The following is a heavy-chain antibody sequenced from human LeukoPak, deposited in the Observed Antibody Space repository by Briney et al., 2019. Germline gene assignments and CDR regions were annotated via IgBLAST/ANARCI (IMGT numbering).Heavy chain of an antibody. CDR3: ARRGPGGYYSGDS. CDR1: GFTFSIYT. V-gene: IGHV3-21*01. J-gene: IGHJ4*02. Sequence: GGSLRLSCEASGFTFSIYTMNWVRQAPGKGLEWVSLISAGSRHIYYADSLRGRFTSSRDNAKNTLYLQMNSLRAEDTAVYYCARRGPGGYYSGDSWGQGTLVTVSS. D-gene: IGHD3-22*01. CDR2: ISAGSRHI.